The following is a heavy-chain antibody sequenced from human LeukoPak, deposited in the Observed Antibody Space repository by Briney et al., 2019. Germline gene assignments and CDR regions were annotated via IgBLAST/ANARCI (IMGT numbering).Heavy chain of an antibody. Sequence: KFQGRVTITRDTSASTAYMELSSLRSEDTAVYYCARSNRGVRDYWGQGTLVTVSS. J-gene: IGHJ4*02. V-gene: IGHV1-3*01. D-gene: IGHD1-14*01. CDR3: ARSNRGVRDY.